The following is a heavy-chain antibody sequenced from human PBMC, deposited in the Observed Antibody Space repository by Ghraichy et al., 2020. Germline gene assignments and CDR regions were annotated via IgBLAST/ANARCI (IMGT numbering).Heavy chain of an antibody. Sequence: ASGKVSCKASGSTFTAYYMHWVRQAPGQGLEWMGRINPNSGGTDFAQKFQGRVTMTRDTSISTAYMELSRLRSDDTAVYYCARDFFSSITSPNYFYGMDVWGQGTTVTVSS. J-gene: IGHJ6*02. CDR1: GSTFTAYY. V-gene: IGHV1-2*06. CDR2: INPNSGGT. D-gene: IGHD1-14*01. CDR3: ARDFFSSITSPNYFYGMDV.